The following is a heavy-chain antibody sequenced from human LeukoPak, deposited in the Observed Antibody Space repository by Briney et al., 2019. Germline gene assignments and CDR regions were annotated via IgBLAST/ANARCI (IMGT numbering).Heavy chain of an antibody. D-gene: IGHD3-10*01. J-gene: IGHJ4*02. V-gene: IGHV3-23*01. Sequence: GGSLRLSCAASGFSFSSYAMSWVRQAPGKGLEWVPAISGGGTSTYYADSVKGRFTISRDNSKNTMYLQMDSLRVEDTAFYYCAKDRGRGWGQGTLVTVSS. CDR3: AKDRGRG. CDR1: GFSFSSYA. CDR2: ISGGGTST.